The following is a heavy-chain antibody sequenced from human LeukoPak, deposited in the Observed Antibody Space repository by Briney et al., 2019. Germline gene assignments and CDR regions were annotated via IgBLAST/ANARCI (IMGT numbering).Heavy chain of an antibody. D-gene: IGHD6-6*01. CDR2: ISGSGGST. CDR1: GFTFSSYA. CDR3: ARDEYVHTHTNWFDP. J-gene: IGHJ5*02. V-gene: IGHV3-23*01. Sequence: GGSLRLSCAASGFTFSSYAMSRVRQAPGKGLEWVSAISGSGGSTYYADSVKGRFTISRDNSKNTLYLQMNSLRAEDTAVYYCARDEYVHTHTNWFDPWGQGTLVTVSS.